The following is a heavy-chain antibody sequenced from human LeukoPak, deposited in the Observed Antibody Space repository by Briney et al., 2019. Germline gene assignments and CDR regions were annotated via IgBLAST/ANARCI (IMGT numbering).Heavy chain of an antibody. CDR1: GFTFGDYG. J-gene: IGHJ4*02. Sequence: GGSLRLSCTVSGFTFGDYGMSCVRQAPGKGLEWVAFIRSKAYVGTTEYAASVKGRFAITTDDSKSIVYLQMNSLKTEDTAVYYCTRALRYNWNDVFGYWGQGTLVSVSS. CDR3: TRALRYNWNDVFGY. V-gene: IGHV3-49*04. CDR2: IRSKAYVGTT. D-gene: IGHD1-20*01.